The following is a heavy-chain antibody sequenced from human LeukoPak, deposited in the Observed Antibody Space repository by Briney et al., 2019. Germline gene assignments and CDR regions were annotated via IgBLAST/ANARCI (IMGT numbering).Heavy chain of an antibody. V-gene: IGHV4-38-2*02. CDR2: IYHSGST. CDR3: ARDGKGFWSGYYLN. CDR1: GYSISSGYY. D-gene: IGHD3-3*01. Sequence: SETLSLTCTVSGYSISSGYYWGWIRQPPGKGLEWIGSIYHSGSTYYNPSLQSRVIISVDTSKNQFSLKQSSVTAADTAVYYCARDGKGFWSGYYLNWGQGTLVTVSS. J-gene: IGHJ4*02.